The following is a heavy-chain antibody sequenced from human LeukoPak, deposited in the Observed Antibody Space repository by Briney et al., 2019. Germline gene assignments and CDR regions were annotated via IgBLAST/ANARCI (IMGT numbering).Heavy chain of an antibody. J-gene: IGHJ4*02. CDR2: ISSSGSTI. CDR3: ASTTIFGVADFDY. V-gene: IGHV3-11*01. D-gene: IGHD3-3*01. Sequence: IRLATRKGLEWVSYISSSGSTIYYADSVKGRFTISRDNAKNSLYLQMNSLRAEDTAVYYCASTTIFGVADFDYWGQGTLVTVSS.